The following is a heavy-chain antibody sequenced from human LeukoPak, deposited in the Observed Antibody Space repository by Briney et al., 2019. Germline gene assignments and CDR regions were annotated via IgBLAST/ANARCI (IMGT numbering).Heavy chain of an antibody. CDR3: ARDRPNVLLWFGELNAFDI. V-gene: IGHV1-18*01. Sequence: AASVKVPCKASGYTFTSYGISWVRQAPGQGLEWMGWISAYNGNTNYAQKLQGRVTMTTDTSTSTAYMELRSLRSDDTAVYYCARDRPNVLLWFGELNAFDIWGQGTMVTVSS. CDR1: GYTFTSYG. J-gene: IGHJ3*02. D-gene: IGHD3-10*01. CDR2: ISAYNGNT.